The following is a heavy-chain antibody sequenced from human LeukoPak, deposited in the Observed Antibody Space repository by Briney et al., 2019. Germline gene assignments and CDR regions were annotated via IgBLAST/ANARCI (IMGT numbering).Heavy chain of an antibody. CDR2: INYSGRT. V-gene: IGHV4-39*07. Sequence: SETLSLTCTISDDSISNNRYFWAWIRQPPGKGLEWIGSINYSGRTYYNPSLKSRVTISVDKSKNQFSLKLSSVTAADTAVYYCARAYDILTGFDYWGQGTLVTVSS. D-gene: IGHD3-9*01. CDR1: DDSISNNRYF. J-gene: IGHJ4*02. CDR3: ARAYDILTGFDY.